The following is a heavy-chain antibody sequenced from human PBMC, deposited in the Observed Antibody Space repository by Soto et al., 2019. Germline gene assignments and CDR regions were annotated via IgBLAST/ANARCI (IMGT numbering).Heavy chain of an antibody. CDR2: IFHSGTT. CDR1: GDSISSADYF. Sequence: PSETLSLTCSVSGDSISSADYFWTWIRQSPGKGLEWMGYIFHSGTTYYNPSLKGRLLISIENSKNQFSLRLTSVTAADSAVYFGAREPYLPKDRKDFWGQGTLVTVSS. CDR3: AREPYLPKDRKDF. V-gene: IGHV4-30-4*01. J-gene: IGHJ4*02.